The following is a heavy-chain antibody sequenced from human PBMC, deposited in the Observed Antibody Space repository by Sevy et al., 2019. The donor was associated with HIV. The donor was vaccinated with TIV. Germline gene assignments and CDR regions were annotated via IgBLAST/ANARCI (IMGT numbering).Heavy chain of an antibody. CDR2: ISGSGLST. CDR3: AKALNPALESMIEVVLRTLKGFDV. D-gene: IGHD3-22*01. Sequence: GGSLRLSCAASGFTFNTHAMTWVRQAPGKGLEWVSVISGSGLSTYYADSVKGRFTISRDNSKNTLYLQMNSLRADDTATYYCAKALNPALESMIEVVLRTLKGFDVWGQGTMVTVSS. CDR1: GFTFNTHA. V-gene: IGHV3-23*01. J-gene: IGHJ3*01.